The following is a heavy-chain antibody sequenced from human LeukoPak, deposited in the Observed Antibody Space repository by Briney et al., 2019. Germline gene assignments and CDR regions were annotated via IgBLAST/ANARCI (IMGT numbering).Heavy chain of an antibody. CDR3: ASSQKYYYDSSGLFDI. D-gene: IGHD3-22*01. V-gene: IGHV1-18*01. J-gene: IGHJ3*02. CDR1: GYTFTSYG. Sequence: ASVKVSCKASGYTFTSYGISWVRQAPGQGLEWMGWISAYNGNTNYAQKLQGRVTVTTDTSTSTAYMELRSLRSDDTAVYYCASSQKYYYDSSGLFDIWGQGTMVTVSS. CDR2: ISAYNGNT.